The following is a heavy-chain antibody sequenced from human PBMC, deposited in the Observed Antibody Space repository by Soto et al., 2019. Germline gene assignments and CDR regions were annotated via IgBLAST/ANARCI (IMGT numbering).Heavy chain of an antibody. J-gene: IGHJ6*02. CDR3: AKVTKRAAAGRYEYFKYGMDV. CDR1: GFAFSTYA. Sequence: GGSLRLSCAASGFAFSTYAMTWVRQAPGKGLEWVSVISGSGGSSYYADSVKGRFTISRDNSKNTLFLQMNGLRAEDTAVYYCAKVTKRAAAGRYEYFKYGMDVWGQGTTVTVSS. D-gene: IGHD6-13*01. V-gene: IGHV3-23*01. CDR2: ISGSGGSS.